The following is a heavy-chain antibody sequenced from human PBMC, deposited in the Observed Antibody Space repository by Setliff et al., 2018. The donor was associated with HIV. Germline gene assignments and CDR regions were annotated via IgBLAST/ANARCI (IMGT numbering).Heavy chain of an antibody. CDR1: GFSIGTSGVG. CDR3: AHQELGYCSGGSCPPPHAFDI. J-gene: IGHJ3*02. D-gene: IGHD2-15*01. Sequence: SGPTLVNPTQTLTLTCTFSGFSIGTSGVGVGWIRQPPGGALEWLAFAYWDDDNHYSPSLKSRLTVSKDTPKNQVVLTMTTMDPVDTATYYCAHQELGYCSGGSCPPPHAFDIWGQGTMVTVSS. CDR2: AYWDDDN. V-gene: IGHV2-5*02.